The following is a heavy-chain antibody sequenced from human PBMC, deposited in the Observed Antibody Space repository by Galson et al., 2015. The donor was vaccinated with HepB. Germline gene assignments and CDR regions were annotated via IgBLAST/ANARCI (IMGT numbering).Heavy chain of an antibody. D-gene: IGHD3-22*01. J-gene: IGHJ4*02. CDR1: GFTFDDYG. CDR3: ARDLPYYYDSSGYSSFDY. V-gene: IGHV3-20*04. CDR2: INWNGGST. Sequence: SLRLSCAASGFTFDDYGMSWVRQAPGKGLEWVSGINWNGGSTGYADSVKGRFTISRDNAKNSLYLQMNSLRAEDTALYYCARDLPYYYDSSGYSSFDYWGQGTLVTVSS.